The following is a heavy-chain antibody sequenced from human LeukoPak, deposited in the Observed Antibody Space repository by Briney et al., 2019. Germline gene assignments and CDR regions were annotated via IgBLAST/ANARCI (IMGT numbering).Heavy chain of an antibody. CDR1: GGSISSSNW. Sequence: SGTLSLTCAVSGGSISSSNWWSWVRHPPGGGLEWTGKIYHSRSTNYNPSLKSRFTISVDKAKNQFSLKLSSVTAADTAVYYCARQWLVSGYYYDYGMDVWGKGTTVTVS. V-gene: IGHV4-4*02. D-gene: IGHD6-19*01. CDR3: ARQWLVSGYYYDYGMDV. CDR2: IYHSRST. J-gene: IGHJ6*04.